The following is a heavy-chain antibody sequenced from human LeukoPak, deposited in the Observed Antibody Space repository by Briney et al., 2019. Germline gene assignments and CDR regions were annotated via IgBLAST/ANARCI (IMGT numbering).Heavy chain of an antibody. CDR2: IIPIFGTA. D-gene: IGHD1-26*01. Sequence: SVKVSCKASGGTFSSYAISWVRQAPGQGLEWMGGIIPIFGTANYAQKFQGRVTITTDESTSTAYMELSSLRSEDTAVYYCARDDGGSYSPLRAFDIWGQGTMVTVSP. V-gene: IGHV1-69*05. CDR3: ARDDGGSYSPLRAFDI. J-gene: IGHJ3*02. CDR1: GGTFSSYA.